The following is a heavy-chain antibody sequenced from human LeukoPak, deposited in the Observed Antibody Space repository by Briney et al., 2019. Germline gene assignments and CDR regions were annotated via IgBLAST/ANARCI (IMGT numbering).Heavy chain of an antibody. Sequence: SETLSLTCTVSGGSISGSSYYWGWLRQPPGKGLEWIGSIYYSGSTYSNPSLKLRVTISVDASKNQFSLKLSSVTAADTAVYDCARPRPRVAATRLGPLFMGVWGKGTTVTVSS. CDR2: IYYSGST. J-gene: IGHJ6*04. CDR3: ARPRPRVAATRLGPLFMGV. D-gene: IGHD2-15*01. V-gene: IGHV4-39*01. CDR1: GGSISGSSYY.